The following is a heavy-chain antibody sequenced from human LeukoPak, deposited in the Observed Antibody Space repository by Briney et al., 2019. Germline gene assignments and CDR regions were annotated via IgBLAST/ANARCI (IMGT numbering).Heavy chain of an antibody. J-gene: IGHJ4*02. Sequence: GGTLRLSCAASGFTFSSYGISWVRQAPGKGLEWLSGISGSGKNTYYADSVKGRFIISRDNPKNTVYLQINSLGAEDTAVYYCAKYVFSYGSGSYLAHWGQGTQVTVSS. V-gene: IGHV3-23*01. CDR2: ISGSGKNT. CDR3: AKYVFSYGSGSYLAH. CDR1: GFTFSSYG. D-gene: IGHD3-10*01.